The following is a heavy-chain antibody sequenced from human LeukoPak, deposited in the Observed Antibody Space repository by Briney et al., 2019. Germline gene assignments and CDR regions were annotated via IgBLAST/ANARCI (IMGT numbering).Heavy chain of an antibody. J-gene: IGHJ4*02. Sequence: GGSLRLSCAASGFTFSSYAMSWVRQAPGKGLEWVSAISGSGGSTYYADSVKGRSTISRDNSKNTLYLQMNSLRAEDTAVYYCAKDGVELRYFDWLFQYYFDYWGQGTLVTVSS. V-gene: IGHV3-23*01. CDR3: AKDGVELRYFDWLFQYYFDY. CDR1: GFTFSSYA. CDR2: ISGSGGST. D-gene: IGHD3-9*01.